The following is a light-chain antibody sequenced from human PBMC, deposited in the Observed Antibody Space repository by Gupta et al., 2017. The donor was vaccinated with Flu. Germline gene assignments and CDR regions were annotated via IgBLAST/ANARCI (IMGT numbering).Light chain of an antibody. CDR2: RGS. Sequence: ILMTHSPVSLSVTPGETASISCRSSQSLRQSERNGYLAWYLQRPGQSPQLLIYRGSSRASGVPDRFSGSGTGTEFTLTLSRVEAEDVGVYYCRQAHQTPYTFGQGTKLDIK. V-gene: IGKV2-28*01. CDR3: RQAHQTPYT. CDR1: QSLRQSERNGY. J-gene: IGKJ2*01.